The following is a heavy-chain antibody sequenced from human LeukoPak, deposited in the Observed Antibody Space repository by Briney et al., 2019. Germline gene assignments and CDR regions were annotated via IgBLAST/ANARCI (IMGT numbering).Heavy chain of an antibody. CDR1: GGSISSYY. D-gene: IGHD2-2*01. CDR2: IYYSGST. V-gene: IGHV4-59*01. J-gene: IGHJ6*03. CDR3: AGPSYQLLRPYYYYYMDV. Sequence: PSETLSLTCTVSGGSISSYYWSWIRQPPGKGLEWIGYIYYSGSTNYNPSLKSRVTISVDTSKNQFSLKLSSVTAADTAVYYCAGPSYQLLRPYYYYYMDVWGKGTTVTVSS.